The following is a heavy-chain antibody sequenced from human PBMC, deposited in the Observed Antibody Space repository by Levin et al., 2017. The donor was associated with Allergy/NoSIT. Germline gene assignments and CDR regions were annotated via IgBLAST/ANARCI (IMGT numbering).Heavy chain of an antibody. CDR1: GYIFTAYE. CDR3: ARAYRLTRFPELGY. CDR2: MNPSTGDT. J-gene: IGHJ4*02. D-gene: IGHD1-14*01. Sequence: GASVKVSCTASGYIFTAYEIHWVRQAPGEGLEWMGWMNPSTGDTGYAQKFQGRVTLTRNTSVSTAYMEVSGLRSDDSAVYFCARAYRLTRFPELGYWGQGTVVTVSS. V-gene: IGHV1-8*02.